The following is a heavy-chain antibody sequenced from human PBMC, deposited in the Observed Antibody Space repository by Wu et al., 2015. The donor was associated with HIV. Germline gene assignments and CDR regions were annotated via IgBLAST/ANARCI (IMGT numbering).Heavy chain of an antibody. Sequence: QVQLVQSGAEVKKPGAPVKVSCKTSGYTFNSYFIHWVRQAPGQGLEWMGIINPSAGSTSYAQKFQGRVTMTRDTSTTTVYMELSSLRSDDTAVFFCARTDGLVDGGNSGYDYWGQGTLVTVSS. CDR1: GYTFNSYF. CDR3: ARTDGLVDGGNSGYDY. V-gene: IGHV1-46*02. J-gene: IGHJ4*02. D-gene: IGHD4-23*01. CDR2: INPSAGST.